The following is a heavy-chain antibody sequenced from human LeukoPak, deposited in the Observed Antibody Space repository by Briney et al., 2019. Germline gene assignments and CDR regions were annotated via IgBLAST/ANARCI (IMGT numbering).Heavy chain of an antibody. J-gene: IGHJ3*02. Sequence: SETLSLTCTVSGYSISSGYYWGWIRQPPGKGLEWIGSIYHSGSTYYNPSLKSRVIISVDTSKNQFSLKLSSVTAADTAVYYCARDNYDYGLWAFDIWGQGTMVTVSS. V-gene: IGHV4-38-2*02. CDR1: GYSISSGYY. CDR2: IYHSGST. D-gene: IGHD3-16*01. CDR3: ARDNYDYGLWAFDI.